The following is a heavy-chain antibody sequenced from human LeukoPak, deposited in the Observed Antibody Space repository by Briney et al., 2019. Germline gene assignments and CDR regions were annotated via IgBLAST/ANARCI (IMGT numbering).Heavy chain of an antibody. CDR1: GFTFSSFV. J-gene: IGHJ6*02. D-gene: IGHD1-26*01. Sequence: KPGGSLRLSCAASGFTFSSFVMNWVRQAPGKGLDWVSFISSSSSHIYYADSVKGRFTISRDNSKNTLYLQMNSLRADDTAVYYCARDTDPPDGAYYYYGMDVWGQGATVTVSS. CDR2: ISSSSSHI. CDR3: ARDTDPPDGAYYYYGMDV. V-gene: IGHV3-21*04.